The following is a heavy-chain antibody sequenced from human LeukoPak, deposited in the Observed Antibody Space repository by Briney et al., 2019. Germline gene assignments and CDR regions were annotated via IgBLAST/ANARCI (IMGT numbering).Heavy chain of an antibody. CDR1: GYTFTSYD. D-gene: IGHD3-3*01. CDR3: ARGHKTTIFGVVIIRGVWFDP. V-gene: IGHV1-8*01. Sequence: ASVKVSCKASGYTFTSYDINWVRQATGQGLEWMGWMTPNSGNTGYAQKFQGRVTMTRNTSISTAYMELSSLRSEDTAVYYCARGHKTTIFGVVIIRGVWFDPWGQGTLVTVSS. CDR2: MTPNSGNT. J-gene: IGHJ5*02.